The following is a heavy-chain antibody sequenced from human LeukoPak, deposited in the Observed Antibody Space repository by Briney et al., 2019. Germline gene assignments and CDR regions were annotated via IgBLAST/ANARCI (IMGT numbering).Heavy chain of an antibody. CDR3: ALEYSSSNDAFDI. CDR1: GFTFSSYG. Sequence: TGGSLRLSCAASGFTFSSYGMHWVRQAPGKGLEWVAVISYDGGNKYYADSVKGRFTISRDNSKNTLYLQMNSLRAEDTAVYYCALEYSSSNDAFDIWGQGTMVTVSS. V-gene: IGHV3-30*03. CDR2: ISYDGGNK. D-gene: IGHD6-6*01. J-gene: IGHJ3*02.